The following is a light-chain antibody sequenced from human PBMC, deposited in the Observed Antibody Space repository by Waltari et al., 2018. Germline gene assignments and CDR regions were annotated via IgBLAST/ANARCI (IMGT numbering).Light chain of an antibody. J-gene: IGKJ5*01. CDR1: HDINNF. CDR2: DAS. CDR3: QQFDHLPT. V-gene: IGKV1-33*01. Sequence: DIQMTQSPSSLSAYVGDTVTITCQASHDINNFLNWYQQKPGKAPKLLIYDASNLETGVPSRFSGSGSGTDFTFTISSLQPEDIATYYCQQFDHLPTFGQGTRLEIK.